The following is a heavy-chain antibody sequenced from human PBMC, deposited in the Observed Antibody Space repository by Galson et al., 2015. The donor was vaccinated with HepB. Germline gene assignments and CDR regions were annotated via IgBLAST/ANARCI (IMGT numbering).Heavy chain of an antibody. D-gene: IGHD2-15*01. CDR3: ARVAAGPDAFDI. V-gene: IGHV7-4-1*02. CDR1: GYTFSSYA. J-gene: IGHJ3*02. Sequence: SVNVSCKASGYTFSSYAMNWVRQAPGQGLEWMGWINTNTGNPTYAQGFTGRFAFSLDTSVSPAYLQISSLKAEDTAVYFCARVAAGPDAFDIWGQGTMVTVSS. CDR2: INTNTGNP.